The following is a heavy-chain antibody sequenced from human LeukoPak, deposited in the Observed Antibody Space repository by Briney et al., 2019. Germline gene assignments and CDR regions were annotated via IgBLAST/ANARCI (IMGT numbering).Heavy chain of an antibody. J-gene: IGHJ5*02. V-gene: IGHV3-7*03. Sequence: PGGSLRLSCAASGFMFSSNWMSWVRLAPGKGLEWVANIKEDGTETYYVDSVKGRFTISRDNAKNSLYLQMNSLRVEDTAEYHCAKEPASSGWFDPWGQGTLVAVSS. CDR2: IKEDGTET. D-gene: IGHD6-19*01. CDR3: AKEPASSGWFDP. CDR1: GFMFSSNW.